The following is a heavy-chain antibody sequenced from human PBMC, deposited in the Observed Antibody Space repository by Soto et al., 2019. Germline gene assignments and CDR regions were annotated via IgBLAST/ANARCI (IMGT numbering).Heavy chain of an antibody. CDR3: ARGIFSSDYDILTGYYFDY. CDR2: IYPGDSDT. D-gene: IGHD3-9*01. J-gene: IGHJ4*02. Sequence: GESLKISCKGSGYSFTSYWIGWVRQMPGKGLEWMGIIYPGDSDTRYSPSFQGQVTISADKSISTAYLQWSSLKASDTAMYYCARGIFSSDYDILTGYYFDYWGQGTLVTVSS. V-gene: IGHV5-51*01. CDR1: GYSFTSYW.